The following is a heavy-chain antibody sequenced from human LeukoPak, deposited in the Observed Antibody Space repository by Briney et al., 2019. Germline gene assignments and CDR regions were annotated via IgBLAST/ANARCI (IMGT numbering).Heavy chain of an antibody. Sequence: PGESLQISCQGSGCTFTSYWIGWARQLPGKGLEWMGIINTGESDTRNSPSFQGQVTISADKSISTAYLQWSSLKASDTAMYYCARRGYNWNSHYYMDVWGKGTTVTVSS. D-gene: IGHD1-7*01. J-gene: IGHJ6*03. CDR1: GCTFTSYW. CDR2: INTGESDT. V-gene: IGHV5-51*01. CDR3: ARRGYNWNSHYYMDV.